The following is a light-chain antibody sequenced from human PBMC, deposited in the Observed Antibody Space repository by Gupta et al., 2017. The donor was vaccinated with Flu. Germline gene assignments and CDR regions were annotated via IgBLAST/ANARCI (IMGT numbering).Light chain of an antibody. J-gene: IGKJ2*01. V-gene: IGKV3-11*01. CDR3: QQRSNWPRNT. CDR2: DAS. Sequence: ERATLSCRATQSISSYLAWYQHKPGQAPRLLIYDASNRATGIPDRFSGGGSGTDFTLTFSSLEPEDFAVYYCQQRSNWPRNTFGQGTKLEIK. CDR1: QSISSY.